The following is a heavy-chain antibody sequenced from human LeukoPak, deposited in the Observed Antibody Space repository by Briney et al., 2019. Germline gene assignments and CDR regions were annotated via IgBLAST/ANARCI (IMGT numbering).Heavy chain of an antibody. CDR3: AREVPYANAAFDV. CDR2: IIPVFGTA. J-gene: IGHJ3*01. V-gene: IGHV1-69*13. CDR1: GGTLSSYP. Sequence: SVKVSCKASGGTLSSYPISWIRQAPGHGLEWLGRIIPVFGTANYAQNFQGRVTMTADESRNTADLELTSLTSEDTAVYYCAREVPYANAAFDVWGQGTMVTVSS. D-gene: IGHD2-8*01.